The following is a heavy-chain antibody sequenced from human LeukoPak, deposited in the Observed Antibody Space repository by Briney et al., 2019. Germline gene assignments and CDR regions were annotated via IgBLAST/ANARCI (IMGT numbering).Heavy chain of an antibody. CDR1: GGSISTSNYY. CDR2: IFYSGST. D-gene: IGHD2-2*01. J-gene: IGHJ4*02. V-gene: IGHV4-39*07. Sequence: PSETLSLTCTVSGGSISTSNYYWGWIRQPPGQGLEWIGNIFYSGSTYYSPSLKSRVTISLDTSRNQFSLKLTSVTAADTAVYYCARRKGFRLGYCSSTSCSPFDYWGQGTLVTVSS. CDR3: ARRKGFRLGYCSSTSCSPFDY.